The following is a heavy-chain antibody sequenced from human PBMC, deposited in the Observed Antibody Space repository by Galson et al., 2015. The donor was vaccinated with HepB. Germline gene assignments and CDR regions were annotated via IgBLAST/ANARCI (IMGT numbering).Heavy chain of an antibody. CDR3: ARQTTITTFGC. V-gene: IGHV3-64*01. D-gene: IGHD4-11*01. CDR2: ISSNGGST. CDR1: GFTFSSYA. J-gene: IGHJ4*02. Sequence: SLRLSCAASGFTFSSYAMHWVRQAPGKGLEYVSAISSNGGSTYYANSVKGRFTISRDNAKKSLYLQMNSLRAEDTAVYYCARQTTITTFGCWGQGTLVTVSS.